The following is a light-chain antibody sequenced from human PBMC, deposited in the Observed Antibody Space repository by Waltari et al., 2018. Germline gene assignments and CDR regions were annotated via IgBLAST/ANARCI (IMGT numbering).Light chain of an antibody. CDR1: QSLLYSSSNRNY. CDR3: QQYYSTLT. J-gene: IGKJ4*01. CDR2: WAS. V-gene: IGKV4-1*01. Sequence: DIVMTQSPDTLALSLGERATITCRSSQSLLYSSSNRNYRAWYQKKPGQPPKLLIYWASTREVGVPDRFIGSGSGTDFTLTISSLQAEDVAVYYCQQYYSTLTFGGGTKVEIK.